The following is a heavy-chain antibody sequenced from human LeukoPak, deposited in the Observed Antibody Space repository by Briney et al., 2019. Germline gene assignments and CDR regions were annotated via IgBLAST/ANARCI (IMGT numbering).Heavy chain of an antibody. CDR1: GGTFSSYA. CDR3: ASYYYGSGSYYTPFYGMDV. V-gene: IGHV1-69*01. D-gene: IGHD3-10*01. CDR2: IIPIFGTA. J-gene: IGHJ6*04. Sequence: SVKVSCKASGGTFSSYAISWVRQAPGQGLEWMGGIIPIFGTANYAQKFQGRVTITADGSTSTAYMELSSLRSEDTAVYYCASYYYGSGSYYTPFYGMDVWGKGTTVTVSS.